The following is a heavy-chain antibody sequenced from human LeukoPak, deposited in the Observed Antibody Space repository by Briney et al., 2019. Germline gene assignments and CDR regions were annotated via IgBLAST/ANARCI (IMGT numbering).Heavy chain of an antibody. CDR2: IYYSGST. D-gene: IGHD5-18*01. Sequence: SETLSLTCTVSGGSISSSSYYWGWIRQPPGKGLEWIGSIYYSGSTYYNPSLKSRVTISVDTSKNQCSLKLSSVTAADTAVYYCARAKIQLWFDYWGQGTLVTVSS. V-gene: IGHV4-39*07. CDR3: ARAKIQLWFDY. CDR1: GGSISSSSYY. J-gene: IGHJ4*02.